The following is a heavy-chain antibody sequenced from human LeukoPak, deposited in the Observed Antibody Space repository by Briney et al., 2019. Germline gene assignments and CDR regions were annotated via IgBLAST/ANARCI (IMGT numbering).Heavy chain of an antibody. J-gene: IGHJ4*02. V-gene: IGHV3-43*02. Sequence: PGGSLRLSCAASGFTFDDYAMQWVRQAPGKGLEWVSLISGDGGGTFYADSVKGRFTISRDNSRNSLYLQMNSLRTEDTAFYYCGKDLNGVVGASIDWGQGTLVTDAS. CDR3: GKDLNGVVGASID. D-gene: IGHD1-26*01. CDR1: GFTFDDYA. CDR2: ISGDGGGT.